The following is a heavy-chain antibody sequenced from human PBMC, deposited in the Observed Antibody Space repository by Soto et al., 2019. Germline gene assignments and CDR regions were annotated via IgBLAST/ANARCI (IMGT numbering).Heavy chain of an antibody. CDR1: GFTFSSYS. Sequence: EVQLVESGGGLVKPGGSLRLSCAASGFTFSSYSMNWVRQAPGKGLEWVSSISSSSSYIYYADSVKRRFTISRDNAKNSLYLQMNSLRAEDTAVYYCARTRIGTNAFDIWGQGTMVTVSS. CDR2: ISSSSSYI. J-gene: IGHJ3*02. V-gene: IGHV3-21*01. D-gene: IGHD2-15*01. CDR3: ARTRIGTNAFDI.